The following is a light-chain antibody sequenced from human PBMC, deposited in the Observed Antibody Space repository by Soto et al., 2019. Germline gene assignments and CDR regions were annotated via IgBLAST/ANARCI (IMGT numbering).Light chain of an antibody. CDR2: GAS. J-gene: IGKJ4*01. CDR3: QQYGSSPLT. Sequence: EIVMTQSPATLSVSPGERATLSCRASQSVSSYLAWYQQKPGLAPRLLIYGASSRATGIPDRFGGSGSGTDFTLTNNRLEPEDFAVYYCQQYGSSPLTFGGGTKVDIK. CDR1: QSVSSY. V-gene: IGKV3-20*01.